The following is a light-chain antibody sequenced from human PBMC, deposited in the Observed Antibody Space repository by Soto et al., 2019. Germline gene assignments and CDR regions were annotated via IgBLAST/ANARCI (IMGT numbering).Light chain of an antibody. J-gene: IGKJ2*01. CDR3: QQYSNWPPLYT. Sequence: EIVMTQSPATLSVSPGERATLSCRASQSVSSYLAWYQQKPGLPPRLLIYDASTRTTGIPDRFSGSGSGTDVTITISSLQSADFAVYYCQQYSNWPPLYTFGRGTKLEIK. V-gene: IGKV3-15*01. CDR1: QSVSSY. CDR2: DAS.